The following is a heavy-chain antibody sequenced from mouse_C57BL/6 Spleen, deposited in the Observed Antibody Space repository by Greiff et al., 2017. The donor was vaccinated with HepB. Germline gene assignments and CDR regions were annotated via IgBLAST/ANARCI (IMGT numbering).Heavy chain of an antibody. V-gene: IGHV5-16*01. CDR2: INYDGSST. CDR3: ARGYGSSVWYFDV. D-gene: IGHD1-1*01. J-gene: IGHJ1*03. CDR1: GFTFSDYY. Sequence: EVKLVESEGGLVQPGSSMKLSCTASGFTFSDYYMAWVRQAPEKGLEWVANINYDGSSTYYLDSLKSRFIISRDNAKNILYLQMSSLKSEDTATYYCARGYGSSVWYFDVWGTGTTVTVSS.